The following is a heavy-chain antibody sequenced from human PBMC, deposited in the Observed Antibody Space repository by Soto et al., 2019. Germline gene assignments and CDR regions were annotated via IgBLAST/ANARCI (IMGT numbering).Heavy chain of an antibody. V-gene: IGHV1-69*13. CDR2: IIPIFGTA. CDR3: AREDRYSSTLFDP. CDR1: GATFSSYA. J-gene: IGHJ5*02. D-gene: IGHD6-13*01. Sequence: SVKVSCKASGATFSSYAISWVRQAPGQGLEWMGGIIPIFGTANYAQKFQGRVTITADESTSTAYMELSSLRSEDTAVYYCAREDRYSSTLFDPWGQGTLVTVSS.